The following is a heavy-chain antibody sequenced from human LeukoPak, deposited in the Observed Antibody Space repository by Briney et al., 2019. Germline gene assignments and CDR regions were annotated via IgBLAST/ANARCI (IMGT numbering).Heavy chain of an antibody. CDR1: GYTLTGYY. D-gene: IGHD2-15*01. CDR2: INPNSGGT. Sequence: GASVKVSCKASGYTLTGYYMHWVRQAPGQGLEWMGWINPNSGGTNYAQKFQGRVTMTRDTSISTAYMELSRLRSDDTAVYYCARAVVAASLLLTNWGQGTLVTVSS. V-gene: IGHV1-2*02. J-gene: IGHJ4*02. CDR3: ARAVVAASLLLTN.